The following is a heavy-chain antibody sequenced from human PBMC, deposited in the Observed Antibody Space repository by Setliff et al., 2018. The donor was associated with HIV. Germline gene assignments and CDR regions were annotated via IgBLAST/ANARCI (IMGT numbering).Heavy chain of an antibody. V-gene: IGHV4-4*02. D-gene: IGHD1-7*01. CDR2: VSDGGT. Sequence: SCTVIGASVSMPGWWGWVRQSPGKRLEWIGEVSDGGTKYNPSFQGRATTSVDRSKNQFSLELRSVTAADTAVYYCVKKGRTSTVFDYWGQGVMVTVSS. J-gene: IGHJ4*02. CDR1: GASVSMPGW. CDR3: VKKGRTSTVFDY.